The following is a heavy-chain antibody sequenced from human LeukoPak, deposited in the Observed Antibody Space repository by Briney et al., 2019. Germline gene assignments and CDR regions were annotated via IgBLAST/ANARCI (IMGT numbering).Heavy chain of an antibody. CDR2: ISYDGSNK. Sequence: GGSLRLSCAASGFTFSSYGMHWVRQAPGKGLEWVAVISYDGSNKYYADSVKGRFTISRDNSKNTLYLQMNSLRAEDTALYYCAKDDSPRGDFWSGYYTSDSYYFDYWGQGTLVTVSS. V-gene: IGHV3-30*18. CDR1: GFTFSSYG. J-gene: IGHJ4*02. CDR3: AKDDSPRGDFWSGYYTSDSYYFDY. D-gene: IGHD3-3*01.